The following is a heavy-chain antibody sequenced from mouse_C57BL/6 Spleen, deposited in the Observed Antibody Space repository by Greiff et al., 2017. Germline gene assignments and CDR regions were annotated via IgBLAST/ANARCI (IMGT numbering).Heavy chain of an antibody. CDR3: ATNWAAMDY. V-gene: IGHV1-76*01. D-gene: IGHD4-1*01. CDR1: GYTFTDYY. CDR2: IYPGSGNT. Sequence: QVQLKESGAELVRPGASVKLSCKASGYTFTDYYINWVKQRPGQGLEWIARIYPGSGNTYYNEKFKGKATLTAEKSSSTAYMQLSSLTSEDSAVYFCATNWAAMDYWGQGTSVTVSS. J-gene: IGHJ4*01.